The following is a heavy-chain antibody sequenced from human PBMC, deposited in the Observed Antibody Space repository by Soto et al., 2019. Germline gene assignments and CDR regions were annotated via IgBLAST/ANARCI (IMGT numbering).Heavy chain of an antibody. CDR1: GGTFSSYA. V-gene: IGHV1-69*01. J-gene: IGHJ5*02. CDR2: IIPIFGTA. D-gene: IGHD3-9*01. Sequence: SVKGACKGAGGTFSSYASSWWRQAPGQGLEWMGVIIPIFGTANYAQKFQGRVTITADESTSTAYMELSSLRSEDTAVYYCASPHYDILTGYYRNNWFDPWGQGTLVTVSS. CDR3: ASPHYDILTGYYRNNWFDP.